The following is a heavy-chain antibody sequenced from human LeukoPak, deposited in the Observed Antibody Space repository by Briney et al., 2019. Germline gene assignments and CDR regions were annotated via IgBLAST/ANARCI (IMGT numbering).Heavy chain of an antibody. J-gene: IGHJ6*03. CDR1: GYTFTGYY. CDR2: INPNSGGT. Sequence: ASVKVSCKASGYTFTGYYMHWVRQAPGQGLEWMGWINPNSGGTNYAQKFQGRVTMTRDTSISTAYMELSRLRSDDTAVYYCARGWSSSWYTYYYYYYMDVWGKGTTVTVSS. D-gene: IGHD6-13*01. CDR3: ARGWSSSWYTYYYYYYMDV. V-gene: IGHV1-2*02.